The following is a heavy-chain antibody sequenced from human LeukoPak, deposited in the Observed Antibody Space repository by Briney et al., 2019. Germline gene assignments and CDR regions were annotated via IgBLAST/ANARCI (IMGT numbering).Heavy chain of an antibody. D-gene: IGHD3-10*01. J-gene: IGHJ4*02. Sequence: GASVKVSCKASGYTFTSYGISWVRQAPGQGLEWMGGIIPIFGTANYAQKFQGRVTITADESTSTAYMELSSLRSEDTAVYYCARATYYYGSGSYFDYWGQGTLVTVSS. CDR2: IIPIFGTA. V-gene: IGHV1-69*13. CDR1: GYTFTSYG. CDR3: ARATYYYGSGSYFDY.